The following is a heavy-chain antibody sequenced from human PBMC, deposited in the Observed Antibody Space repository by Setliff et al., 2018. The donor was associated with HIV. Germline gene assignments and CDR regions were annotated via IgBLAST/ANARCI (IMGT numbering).Heavy chain of an antibody. CDR2: ISPNFGHT. D-gene: IGHD6-19*01. Sequence: ASVKVSCKASGYTFTTYGISWVRQAPGHGLEWMGWISPNFGHTKYAQKFLDRFTMTIDTATSRAYMELRSLRSDDTAVYFCARLGSGWSDSYYYAMDIWGQGTTVTVSS. J-gene: IGHJ6*02. CDR1: GYTFTTYG. V-gene: IGHV1-18*04. CDR3: ARLGSGWSDSYYYAMDI.